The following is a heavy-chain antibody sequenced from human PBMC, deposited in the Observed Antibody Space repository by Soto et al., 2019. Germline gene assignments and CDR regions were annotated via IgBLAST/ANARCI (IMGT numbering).Heavy chain of an antibody. J-gene: IGHJ5*02. CDR2: INPDNGNT. CDR3: ARGIATGQLDP. Sequence: VASVNVSCKASGYTVTRYSMNWVRQAPGQRLEWMGWINPDNGNTKSSQKFQDRVIITRDTSASTAYMDLSSLRSEDTAVYYCARGIATGQLDPWGQGTLVTVSS. D-gene: IGHD2-15*01. CDR1: GYTVTRYS. V-gene: IGHV1-3*01.